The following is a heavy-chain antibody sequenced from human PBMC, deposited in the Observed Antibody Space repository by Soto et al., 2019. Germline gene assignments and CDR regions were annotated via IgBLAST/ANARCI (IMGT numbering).Heavy chain of an antibody. D-gene: IGHD6-13*01. J-gene: IGHJ4*02. Sequence: EVQLVESGGGLVKPGKSLRLSCAASGFTFNNAWMDWVRQAPGTGLEWVGRIKSRADGGTTDYAAPVTGRFTISRDDSKNTLYLQMNNLKTEYTGVYYCTTETTGRDSSSWYSSLDDWGQGTLVTVSS. CDR1: GFTFNNAW. V-gene: IGHV3-15*07. CDR3: TTETTGRDSSSWYSSLDD. CDR2: IKSRADGGTT.